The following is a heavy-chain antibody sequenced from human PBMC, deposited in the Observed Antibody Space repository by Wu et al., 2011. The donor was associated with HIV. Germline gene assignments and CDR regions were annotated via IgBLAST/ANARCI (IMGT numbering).Heavy chain of an antibody. CDR1: GYTFTDYY. CDR2: VDPEDGET. Sequence: EVQLVQSGAEVKKPGATVKISCKVSGYTFTDYYMHWVQQAPGKGLEWMGLVDPEDGETIYAEKFQGRVTITADTSISTAYMELSRLRSDDTAVYYCAREGLLSAYHYYYTDVWGKGTTVIVSS. CDR3: AREGLLSAYHYYYTDV. V-gene: IGHV1-69-2*01. J-gene: IGHJ6*03. D-gene: IGHD2/OR15-2a*01.